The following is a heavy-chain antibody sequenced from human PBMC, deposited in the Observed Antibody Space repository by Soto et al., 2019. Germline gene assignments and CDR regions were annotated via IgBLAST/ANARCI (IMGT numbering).Heavy chain of an antibody. CDR2: ISSSSSTI. CDR3: ARDNPSGYGDC. V-gene: IGHV3-48*01. J-gene: IGHJ4*02. D-gene: IGHD5-12*01. CDR1: GFTFSSHS. Sequence: EVQLVESGGGLVQPGGSLRLSCAASGFTFSSHSMNWVRQAPGKGLEWVSYISSSSSTIYYADSVKGRFTISRDNAKNSMSLQMNSLKVEDTAVYYCARDNPSGYGDCWGQGTLVTVSS.